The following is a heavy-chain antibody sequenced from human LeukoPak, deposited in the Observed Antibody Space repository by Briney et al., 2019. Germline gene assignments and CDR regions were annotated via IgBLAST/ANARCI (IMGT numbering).Heavy chain of an antibody. V-gene: IGHV4-34*01. CDR1: GGSFSGYY. D-gene: IGHD6-19*01. J-gene: IGHJ4*02. Sequence: SETLSLTCAVYGGSFSGYYWSWIRQPPGKGLEWIGEINHSGSTNCNPSLKSRVTISVDTSKNQFSLKLSSVTAADTAVYYCARGGVGIAVSFYWGQGTLVTVSS. CDR3: ARGGVGIAVSFY. CDR2: INHSGST.